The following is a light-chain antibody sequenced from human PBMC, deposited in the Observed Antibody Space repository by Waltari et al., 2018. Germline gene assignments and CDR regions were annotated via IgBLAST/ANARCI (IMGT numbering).Light chain of an antibody. Sequence: EIVLTQSPAILSFSPGERPTLSCRASQSVGTYLAWYQQRTGQSPRILIYDESYRATGIPARFSGSESETDVTLTISSLQPEDFAVYYCQQRRNWPLTFGGGTRVQI. CDR2: DES. J-gene: IGKJ4*02. CDR1: QSVGTY. V-gene: IGKV3-11*01. CDR3: QQRRNWPLT.